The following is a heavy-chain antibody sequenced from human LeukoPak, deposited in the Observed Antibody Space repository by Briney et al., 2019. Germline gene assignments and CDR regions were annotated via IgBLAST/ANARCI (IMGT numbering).Heavy chain of an antibody. CDR3: ARGPDYGDYIGY. CDR1: GYTFTGYY. V-gene: IGHV1-2*02. Sequence: APVKVSCKASGYTFTGYYMHWVRQAPGQGLEWMGWINPNSGGTNYAQKFQGRVTMTRDTSISTAYMELSRLRSDDTAVYYCARGPDYGDYIGYWGQGTLVTVSS. CDR2: INPNSGGT. J-gene: IGHJ4*02. D-gene: IGHD4-17*01.